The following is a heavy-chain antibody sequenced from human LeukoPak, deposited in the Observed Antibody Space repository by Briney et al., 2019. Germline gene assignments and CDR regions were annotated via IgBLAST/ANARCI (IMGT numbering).Heavy chain of an antibody. V-gene: IGHV4-34*01. CDR2: INHSGST. D-gene: IGHD3-22*01. Sequence: SETLSLTCAVYGGSFSGYYWSWIRQPPGKGLEWIGEINHSGSTNYNPSLKSRVTISVDTSKNQFSLKLSSVTAADTAVYYCARLAYYYDSSGYYFSGLSFDIWGQGTMVTVSS. CDR1: GGSFSGYY. CDR3: ARLAYYYDSSGYYFSGLSFDI. J-gene: IGHJ3*02.